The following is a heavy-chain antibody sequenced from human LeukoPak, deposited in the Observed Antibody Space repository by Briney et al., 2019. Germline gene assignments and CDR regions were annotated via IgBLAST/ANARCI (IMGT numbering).Heavy chain of an antibody. CDR1: GYTFTGQY. J-gene: IGHJ4*02. V-gene: IGHV1-2*02. D-gene: IGHD3-22*01. Sequence: ASVKVSCKASGYTFTGQYIHWVRQAPGQGPEWXXXXNPNSGGTNYAQKFQGRVTMTRDTSISTAYMEVSSLRSDDTAVYYCARSYSYDSSGYYGAKWGQGTLVTVSS. CDR3: ARSYSYDSSGYYGAK. CDR2: XNPNSGGT.